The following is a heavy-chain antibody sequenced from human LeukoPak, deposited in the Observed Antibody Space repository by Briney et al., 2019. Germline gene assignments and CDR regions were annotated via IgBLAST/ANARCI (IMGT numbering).Heavy chain of an antibody. CDR2: IIPILGIA. Sequence: GSSVKVSCKASGGTFSSYAISWVRQAPGQGLEWMGRIIPILGIANYAQKLQGRVTITADKSTSTAYMELSSLRSEDTAVYYCARAPPDYGGNVDYWGQGTLVTVSS. CDR3: ARAPPDYGGNVDY. V-gene: IGHV1-69*04. CDR1: GGTFSSYA. J-gene: IGHJ4*02. D-gene: IGHD4-17*01.